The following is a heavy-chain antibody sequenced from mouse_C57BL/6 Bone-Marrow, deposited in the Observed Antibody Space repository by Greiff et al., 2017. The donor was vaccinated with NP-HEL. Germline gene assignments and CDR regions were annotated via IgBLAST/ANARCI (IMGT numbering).Heavy chain of an antibody. V-gene: IGHV1-9*01. CDR1: GFTFTGYW. J-gene: IGHJ3*01. D-gene: IGHD2-2*01. Sequence: QVQLQQSGAELMKPGASVKLSCTATGFTFTGYWIEWVKQRPGHGLEWIGEILPGSGSTYYNEKFKGKATFTADTSSNTAYMQISSLTTEDSAIYYCASLYGYDSAWFAYWGKGTLVTVSA. CDR3: ASLYGYDSAWFAY. CDR2: ILPGSGST.